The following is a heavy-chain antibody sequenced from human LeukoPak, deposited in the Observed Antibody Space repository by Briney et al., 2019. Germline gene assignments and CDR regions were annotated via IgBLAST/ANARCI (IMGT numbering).Heavy chain of an antibody. Sequence: ASVKVSCKASGYTFTRYGISWVRQAPGQGLEWMGWISAYNGNTNYAQKLQGRVTMTTDTSTSTAYMELRSLRSDDTAVYYCARAHYYDSNGFLWDYWGQGTLVTVSS. CDR3: ARAHYYDSNGFLWDY. V-gene: IGHV1-18*01. CDR1: GYTFTRYG. D-gene: IGHD3-22*01. CDR2: ISAYNGNT. J-gene: IGHJ4*02.